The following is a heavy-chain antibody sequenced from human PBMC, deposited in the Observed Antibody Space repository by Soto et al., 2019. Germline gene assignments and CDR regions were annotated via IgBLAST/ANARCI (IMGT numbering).Heavy chain of an antibody. J-gene: IGHJ4*02. Sequence: GASVKVSCKASGGTFSSYAISWVRQAPGQGLEWMGGIIPIFGTANYAQKFQGRVTITADESTSTAYMELSSLRSEDTAVYYCARDHAAAAGTFDYWGQGTLVTVSS. CDR1: GGTFSSYA. V-gene: IGHV1-69*13. D-gene: IGHD6-13*01. CDR3: ARDHAAAAGTFDY. CDR2: IIPIFGTA.